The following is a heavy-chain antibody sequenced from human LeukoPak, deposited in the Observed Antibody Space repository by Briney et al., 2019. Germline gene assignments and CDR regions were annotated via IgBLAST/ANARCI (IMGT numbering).Heavy chain of an antibody. J-gene: IGHJ4*02. D-gene: IGHD6-6*01. CDR2: IKQDGSET. Sequence: PGGSLRLSCAASGFTFSSYWMVWARQAPGKGLQWVASIKQDGSETFYVDSVKGRFTISRDNSKNSLYLQMNSLRVEDTAVYYCARGAYDSSSDHWGQGTLVTVSS. CDR3: ARGAYDSSSDH. CDR1: GFTFSSYW. V-gene: IGHV3-7*05.